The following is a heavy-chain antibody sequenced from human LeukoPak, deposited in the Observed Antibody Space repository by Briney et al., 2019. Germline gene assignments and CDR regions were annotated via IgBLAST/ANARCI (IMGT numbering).Heavy chain of an antibody. J-gene: IGHJ4*03. CDR2: IHFNGNT. Sequence: SETLSLTCTVSGDSISGGTFYWGWVRQPPGQGLEWIGSIHFNGNTYYNPSLKSPVTISVDMPKNQFSLNLSSVTVAATSVYYCSGGRGATFWAGVEFWGQGILVTVSS. V-gene: IGHV4-39*01. CDR1: GDSISGGTFY. D-gene: IGHD2/OR15-2a*01. CDR3: SGGRGATFWAGVEF.